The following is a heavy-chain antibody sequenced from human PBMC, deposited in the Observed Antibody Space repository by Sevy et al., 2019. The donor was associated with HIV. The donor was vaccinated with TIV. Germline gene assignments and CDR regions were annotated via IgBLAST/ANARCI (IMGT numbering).Heavy chain of an antibody. J-gene: IGHJ4*02. Sequence: ASVKVSCKASVGTFSSYALSWVRQAPGQGLEWMGGIIPIFGTANLAQTFQGRVTITADESRSIAYMELSSLRSADTAVYYRAGSPLLSIPGTTDVYFDNWGQGTLVTVSS. CDR1: VGTFSSYA. CDR3: AGSPLLSIPGTTDVYFDN. D-gene: IGHD1-7*01. V-gene: IGHV1-69*13. CDR2: IIPIFGTA.